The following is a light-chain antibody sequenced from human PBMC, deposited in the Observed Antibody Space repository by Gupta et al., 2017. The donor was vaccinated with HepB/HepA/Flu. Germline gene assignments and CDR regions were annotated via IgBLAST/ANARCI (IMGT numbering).Light chain of an antibody. CDR1: RTHLDNDGYNF. Sequence: DIVMTQSPLSLALTSGEPASIPCRSSRTHLDNDGYNFLNWYLQKPGQSPHLLIYVASSRASGVPDRFNGSGSGTDFTLHIARVEAEDVGVYFFRQTLDSPYTFGQGTKLKI. CDR2: VAS. CDR3: RQTLDSPYT. J-gene: IGKJ2*01. V-gene: IGKV2-28*01.